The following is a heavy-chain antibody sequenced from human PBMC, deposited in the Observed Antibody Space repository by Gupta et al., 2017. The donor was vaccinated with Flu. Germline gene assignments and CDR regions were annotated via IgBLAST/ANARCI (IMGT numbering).Heavy chain of an antibody. Sequence: QVQLQESGPGRVKPSATLSLTCTVSGGSVSSGSYYWSWIRQPPGKGLEWIGYIYYSGSTNYNPSLKSRVTISVDTSKNQFSLKLSSVTAADTAVYYCARDPFDDFWSGYYSSGMDFWGQGTTVTVSS. V-gene: IGHV4-61*01. CDR2: IYYSGST. CDR1: GGSVSSGSYY. J-gene: IGHJ6*02. CDR3: ARDPFDDFWSGYYSSGMDF. D-gene: IGHD3-3*01.